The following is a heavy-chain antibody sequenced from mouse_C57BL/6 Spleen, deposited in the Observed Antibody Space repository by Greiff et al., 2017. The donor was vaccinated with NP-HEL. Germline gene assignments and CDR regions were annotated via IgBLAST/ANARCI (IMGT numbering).Heavy chain of an antibody. D-gene: IGHD1-1*01. CDR2: IDPETGGT. CDR3: TRTVQNLCPACFAY. Sequence: QVQLQQSGAELVRPGASVTLSCKASGYTFTDYEMHWVKQTPVHGLEWIGAIDPETGGTAYNQKFKGKAILTADKSSSTAYMQLRSLTSEDSSLYYFTRTVQNLCPACFAYWGQGTLVTVSA. V-gene: IGHV1-15*01. J-gene: IGHJ3*01. CDR1: GYTFTDYE.